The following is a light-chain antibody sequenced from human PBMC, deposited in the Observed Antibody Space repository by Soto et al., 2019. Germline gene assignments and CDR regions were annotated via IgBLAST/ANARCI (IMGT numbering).Light chain of an antibody. J-gene: IGKJ2*01. CDR3: PVSHST. CDR2: AAS. CDR1: QSIGTY. V-gene: IGKV1-39*01. Sequence: DAQMTQSPSSLSASVGDSVTITCRASQSIGTYLDWYQHKPGKAPKLLIYAASSLQSGVPSRFSGSGSGTDFTLTISSLQPEDFATYYSPVSHSTFGQGTKLEIK.